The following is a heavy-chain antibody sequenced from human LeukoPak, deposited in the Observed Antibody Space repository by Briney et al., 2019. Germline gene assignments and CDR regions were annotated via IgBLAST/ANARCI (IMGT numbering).Heavy chain of an antibody. CDR3: ARDTAVYSSSWYGLDY. D-gene: IGHD6-13*01. CDR1: GFTFSTYA. V-gene: IGHV3-30-3*01. J-gene: IGHJ4*02. CDR2: ISYGGSSK. Sequence: GGSLRLSCAASGFTFSTYAMHWVRQAPGKGLEWVAVISYGGSSKYYADSVKGRFTLSRDNSKSTLFLQVNNLRPEGTAFYYCARDTAVYSSSWYGLDYWGQGTLVTVSS.